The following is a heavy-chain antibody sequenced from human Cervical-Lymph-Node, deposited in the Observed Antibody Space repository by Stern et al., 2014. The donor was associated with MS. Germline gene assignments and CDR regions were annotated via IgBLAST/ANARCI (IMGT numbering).Heavy chain of an antibody. J-gene: IGHJ6*02. V-gene: IGHV1-18*01. Sequence: QVQLVESGAEVKKPGASVKVSCKASGYTFTSYGIRWVRQAPGQGLEWMGWISAYNGNTNYAQKLQGRVTITTDTYKSTAYMEMRSLRSDDTAVYYCARVGTLGYYGMDVWGQGTTVTVSS. CDR3: ARVGTLGYYGMDV. CDR1: GYTFTSYG. D-gene: IGHD6-13*01. CDR2: ISAYNGNT.